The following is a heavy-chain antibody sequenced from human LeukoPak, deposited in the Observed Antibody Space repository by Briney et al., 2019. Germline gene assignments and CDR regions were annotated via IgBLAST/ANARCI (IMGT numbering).Heavy chain of an antibody. CDR1: VGYISSYL. CDR2: IYSSGSP. D-gene: IGHD3-10*02. J-gene: IGHJ5*02. CDR3: SRSFLVRNNWLDA. V-gene: IGHV4-4*07. Sequence: PSESLSLTCTDSVGYISSYLGSSVRQPAAKGLEWVGRIYSSGSPNYNLSLKSRVTMSVDTSKNQFSMKLSSEATADTSCAKCSRSFLVRNNWLDAWGQGTLVTVSS.